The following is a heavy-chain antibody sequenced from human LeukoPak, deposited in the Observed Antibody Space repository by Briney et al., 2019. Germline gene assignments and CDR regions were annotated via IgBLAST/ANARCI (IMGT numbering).Heavy chain of an antibody. Sequence: PSETLPLTCTVSGGSSSSYYWSWIRQPAGKELEWIGRIYTSGSTNYNPSLKSRVTMSVDTSKNQFSLKLSSVTAADTAVYYCARGIAAAVFDYWGQGTLVTVSS. CDR1: GGSSSSYY. D-gene: IGHD6-13*01. CDR3: ARGIAAAVFDY. CDR2: IYTSGST. V-gene: IGHV4-4*07. J-gene: IGHJ4*02.